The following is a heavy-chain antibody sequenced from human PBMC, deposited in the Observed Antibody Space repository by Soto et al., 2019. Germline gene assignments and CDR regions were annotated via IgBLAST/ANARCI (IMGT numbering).Heavy chain of an antibody. CDR1: GYTLTELS. J-gene: IGHJ5*02. D-gene: IGHD4-4*01. Sequence: QVPLVQSGAEVKKPGASVKVSCKVSGYTLTELSMHWVRQAPGKGLEWMGGFDPEDGETIYAQKFQGRVTMTEDTSTDSAYMELSSLRSEDTAVYYCATRDDYRNKRTWFDPWGQGTRVTVAS. V-gene: IGHV1-24*01. CDR2: FDPEDGET. CDR3: ATRDDYRNKRTWFDP.